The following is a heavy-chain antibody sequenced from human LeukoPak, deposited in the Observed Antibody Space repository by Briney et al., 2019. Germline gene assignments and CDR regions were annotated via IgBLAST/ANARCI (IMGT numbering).Heavy chain of an antibody. J-gene: IGHJ4*02. CDR3: AKDHYWSIDY. V-gene: IGHV3-30*18. CDR1: GFTFSSYG. Sequence: GGSLRLSCAASGFTFSSYGMHWVRQAPGKGLEWVAVISYDGSNKYYADSVKGRFTISRDIAKNTLYLQMNSLRAEDTGVYYCAKDHYWSIDYWGRGTLVTVSS. D-gene: IGHD3-3*01. CDR2: ISYDGSNK.